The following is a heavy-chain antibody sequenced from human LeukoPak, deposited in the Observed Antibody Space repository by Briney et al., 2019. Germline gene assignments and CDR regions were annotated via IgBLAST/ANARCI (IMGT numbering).Heavy chain of an antibody. CDR2: ISSSSSYT. Sequence: GGSLRLSCAASGFTFSDYYMSWIRQAPGKGLEWVSYISSSSSYTNYADSVKGRFTISRDNAKNSLYLQMNSLRAEDTAVYYCARDGVWFGEFRNWFDPWGQGTLVTVSS. V-gene: IGHV3-11*06. CDR3: ARDGVWFGEFRNWFDP. J-gene: IGHJ5*02. CDR1: GFTFSDYY. D-gene: IGHD3-10*01.